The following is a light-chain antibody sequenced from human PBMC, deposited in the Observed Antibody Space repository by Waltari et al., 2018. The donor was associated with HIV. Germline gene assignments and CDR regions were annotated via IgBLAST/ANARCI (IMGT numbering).Light chain of an antibody. CDR3: CLYTCSSSYV. V-gene: IGLV2-14*03. CDR2: YVI. Sequence: QSALTQPASVSGSPGQSIAISCTGTSSDVGGYNYVSWYQQHPGKVPKLMIFYVINRPLGFSHRFSGSKSGNTFSLTIFGLLAEDEADYYCCLYTCSSSYVFGSGTKVIVL. J-gene: IGLJ1*01. CDR1: SSDVGGYNY.